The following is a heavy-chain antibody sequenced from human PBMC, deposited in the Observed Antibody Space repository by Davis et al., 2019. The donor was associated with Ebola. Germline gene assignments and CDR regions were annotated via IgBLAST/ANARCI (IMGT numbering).Heavy chain of an antibody. CDR2: IWYDGSNK. D-gene: IGHD2-15*01. J-gene: IGHJ4*02. Sequence: PGGSLRLSCAASGFIFSTYGMHWVRQAPGKGLEWVALIWYDGSNKYYADSVKGRFTISRDNSKNTLYLQMNSLRAEDTAVYYCAKNGGGYCSGGSCYFGYWGQGTLVTVSS. CDR1: GFIFSTYG. V-gene: IGHV3-30*02. CDR3: AKNGGGYCSGGSCYFGY.